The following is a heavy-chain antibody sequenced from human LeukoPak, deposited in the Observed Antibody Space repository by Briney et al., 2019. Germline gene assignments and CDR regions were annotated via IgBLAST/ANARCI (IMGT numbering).Heavy chain of an antibody. CDR3: ARVYSSSWMGYYYYYMDV. CDR2: ISAYNGNT. CDR1: GYTFTSYG. Sequence: ASVKVSCKASGYTFTSYGISWVRQAPGQGLEWMGWISAYNGNTNYAQKLQGRVTMTTDTSTSTAYMELRSLRSGDTAVYYCARVYSSSWMGYYYYYMDVWGKGTTVTVSS. J-gene: IGHJ6*03. D-gene: IGHD6-13*01. V-gene: IGHV1-18*01.